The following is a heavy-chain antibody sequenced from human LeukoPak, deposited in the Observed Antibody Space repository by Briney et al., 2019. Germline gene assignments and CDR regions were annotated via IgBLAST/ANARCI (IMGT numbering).Heavy chain of an antibody. D-gene: IGHD2-2*01. CDR2: IFYSGST. J-gene: IGHJ3*02. V-gene: IGHV4-59*01. Sequence: SETLSLTCTVSGGSISSYYWSWIRHPPGKGLEWIGYIFYSGSTNYNPSPKRRVTIPVDTSKTQTSLNLASIPAAPTPVYSGPRSLVPNPRAFDISGQGTMASVSS. CDR1: GGSISSYY. CDR3: PRSLVPNPRAFDI.